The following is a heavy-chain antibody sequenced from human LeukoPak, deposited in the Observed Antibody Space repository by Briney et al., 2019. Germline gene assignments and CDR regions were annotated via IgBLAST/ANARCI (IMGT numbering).Heavy chain of an antibody. CDR3: AKVLGELDYYYYYMDV. CDR2: ISGSGGST. J-gene: IGHJ6*03. V-gene: IGHV3-23*01. CDR1: GFTVSSNY. Sequence: GGSLRLSCAASGFTVSSNYMSWVRQAPGKGLEWVSAISGSGGSTYYADSVKGRFTTSRDNSKNTLYLQMNSLRAEDAAVYYCAKVLGELDYYYYYMDVWGKGTTVTVSS. D-gene: IGHD3-10*01.